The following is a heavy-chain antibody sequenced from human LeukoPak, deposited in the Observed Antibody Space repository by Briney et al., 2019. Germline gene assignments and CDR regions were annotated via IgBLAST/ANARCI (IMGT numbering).Heavy chain of an antibody. CDR1: GGSISSYY. CDR2: IYYSGST. Sequence: ASETLSLTCTVSGGSISSYYWSWIRQPPGKGLEWIGYIYYSGSTNYNPSLKSRVTISVDTSKNQFSLKLSSVTAADTAVYYCARDHCVSSGCYEDYYYGMDVWGRGTTVTVSS. J-gene: IGHJ6*02. V-gene: IGHV4-59*01. D-gene: IGHD2-2*01. CDR3: ARDHCVSSGCYEDYYYGMDV.